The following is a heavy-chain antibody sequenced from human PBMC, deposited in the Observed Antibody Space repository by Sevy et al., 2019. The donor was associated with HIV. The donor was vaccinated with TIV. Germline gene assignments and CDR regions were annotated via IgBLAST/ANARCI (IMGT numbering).Heavy chain of an antibody. D-gene: IGHD6-13*01. Sequence: SVKVSCKASGGTFSSYAISWVRQAPGQGLEWMGGIIPIFGTANYAQKFQGRVTITADESTSTAYMELSSLRSEDTAVYYCARAPGIAAAGTYYYYGMDVWGQGTTVTVSS. V-gene: IGHV1-69*13. J-gene: IGHJ6*02. CDR1: GGTFSSYA. CDR2: IIPIFGTA. CDR3: ARAPGIAAAGTYYYYGMDV.